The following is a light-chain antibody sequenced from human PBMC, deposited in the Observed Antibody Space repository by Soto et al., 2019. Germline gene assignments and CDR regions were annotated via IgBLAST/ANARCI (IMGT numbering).Light chain of an antibody. CDR3: QQYGSNPSIT. J-gene: IGKJ5*01. Sequence: IVLTQSPGTLSLSPGERATLSCRASQSVPSNYVAWYQQKPGQAPRLLIYAASSMTTGIPDRFSSSGSGTDFTFTICRLEPEDFAVYYCQQYGSNPSITFGQGTRLEIK. V-gene: IGKV3-20*01. CDR2: AAS. CDR1: QSVPSNY.